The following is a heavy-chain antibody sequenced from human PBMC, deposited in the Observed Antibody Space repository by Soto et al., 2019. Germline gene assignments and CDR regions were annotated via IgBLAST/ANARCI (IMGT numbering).Heavy chain of an antibody. J-gene: IGHJ5*01. D-gene: IGHD6-19*01. CDR2: IYYSGST. V-gene: IGHV4-39*01. CDR1: GGSISNSSYY. Sequence: PSETLSLTCTVSGGSISNSSYYWGWIRQPPGKGLEWIGIIYYSGSTYYNPSLKSRVTISVDTSKNPFSLKLSSVTAADTAVYYCVLNDSSGGINWFDFWGQGTLVTVSS. CDR3: VLNDSSGGINWFDF.